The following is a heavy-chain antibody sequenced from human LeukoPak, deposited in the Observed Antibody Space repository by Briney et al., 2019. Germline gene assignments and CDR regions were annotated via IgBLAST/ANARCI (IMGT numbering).Heavy chain of an antibody. V-gene: IGHV4-59*01. Sequence: SETLSLTCTVSGGSISSYYWSWIREPPGKGLEWIGYIYYSGSTNYNPSLKSRVTISVDTSKNQFSLKLSSVTAADTAVYYCARADYDSSGYDAFDIWGQGTMVTVSS. CDR3: ARADYDSSGYDAFDI. J-gene: IGHJ3*02. CDR1: GGSISSYY. D-gene: IGHD3-22*01. CDR2: IYYSGST.